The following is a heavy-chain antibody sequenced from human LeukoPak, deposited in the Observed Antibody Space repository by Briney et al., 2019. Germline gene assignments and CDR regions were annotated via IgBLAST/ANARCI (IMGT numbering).Heavy chain of an antibody. CDR3: AKRGYCRGGSCSADSPLYYYDY. CDR2: FSRIGDNT. D-gene: IGHD2-15*01. J-gene: IGHJ4*02. V-gene: IGHV3-23*01. CDR1: GFTFSSYS. Sequence: PGGSLRLSCAASGFTFSSYSMNWVRQAPGKGLEWVSTFSRIGDNTYYADSVKGRFTISSDNSKNTLYLQMNSLRADDTAVYYCAKRGYCRGGSCSADSPLYYYDYWGQGTLVTVSS.